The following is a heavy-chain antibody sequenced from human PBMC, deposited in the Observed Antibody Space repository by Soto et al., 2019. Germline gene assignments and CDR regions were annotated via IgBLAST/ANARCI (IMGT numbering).Heavy chain of an antibody. J-gene: IGHJ6*02. D-gene: IGHD2-21*01. V-gene: IGHV3-23*01. CDR3: TKHWGGPPYYSGMHV. CDR2: ITGSSGST. CDR1: GFNFRSYA. Sequence: PGGSLRLSCAASGFNFRSYAMSWFRQAPWKWLEWVSSITGSSGSTYNADSVKGRFTISRDTSQNTLYLQMNSLSAVDTAVYYCTKHWGGPPYYSGMHVWGQGTTVTVS.